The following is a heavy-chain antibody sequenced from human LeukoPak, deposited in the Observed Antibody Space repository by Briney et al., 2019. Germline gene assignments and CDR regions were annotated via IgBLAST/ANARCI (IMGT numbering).Heavy chain of an antibody. CDR1: GYAFASYY. D-gene: IGHD3-16*01. Sequence: ASVKVSCKASGYAFASYYMHWVRQAPGQGLEWMGIINPSGGSTSYAQKFQGRVTMTRDTSTSTVYMELSSLRSEDTAMYYCARRALRGNTLRGAHHFAPWGLGTLVAVSS. CDR2: INPSGGST. J-gene: IGHJ5*02. V-gene: IGHV1-46*01. CDR3: ARRALRGNTLRGAHHFAP.